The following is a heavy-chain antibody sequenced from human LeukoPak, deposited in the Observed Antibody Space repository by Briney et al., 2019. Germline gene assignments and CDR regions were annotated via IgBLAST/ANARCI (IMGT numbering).Heavy chain of an antibody. CDR1: GGSISSGSYY. CDR3: ARDRVYYDSSGYFWHDY. D-gene: IGHD3-22*01. V-gene: IGHV4-61*02. Sequence: SQTLSLTCTVSGGSISSGSYYWSWIRQPAGKGLEWIGRIYTSGSTNYNPSLKSRVTISVDTSKNQFSLKLSSVTAADTAVYYCARDRVYYDSSGYFWHDYWGQGTLVTVSS. J-gene: IGHJ4*02. CDR2: IYTSGST.